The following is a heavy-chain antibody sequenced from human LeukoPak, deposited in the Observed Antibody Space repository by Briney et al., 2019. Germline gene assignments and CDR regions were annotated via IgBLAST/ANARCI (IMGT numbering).Heavy chain of an antibody. D-gene: IGHD3-9*01. CDR1: GYTFTSYD. CDR2: MNPNSGDT. Sequence: GASVKVSCKASGYTFTSYDINWVRQATGQGLEWMGWMNPNSGDTGYAQKFQGRVTITRNTSISTAYMELSSLRSEDTAVYYCARGRSTLTIDYWGQGTLVTVSS. V-gene: IGHV1-8*03. J-gene: IGHJ4*02. CDR3: ARGRSTLTIDY.